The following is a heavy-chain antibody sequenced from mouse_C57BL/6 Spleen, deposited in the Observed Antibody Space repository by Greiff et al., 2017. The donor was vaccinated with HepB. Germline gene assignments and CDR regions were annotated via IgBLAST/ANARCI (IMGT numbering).Heavy chain of an antibody. Sequence: QVQLKESGPELVKPGASVKISCKASGYSFTSYYIHWVKQRPGQGLEWIGWIYPGSGNTKYNEKFKGKATLTADTSSSTAYMQLSSLTSEDSAVYYCARFDGSFYYAMDYWGQGTSVTVSS. CDR1: GYSFTSYY. CDR2: IYPGSGNT. V-gene: IGHV1-66*01. CDR3: ARFDGSFYYAMDY. D-gene: IGHD2-3*01. J-gene: IGHJ4*01.